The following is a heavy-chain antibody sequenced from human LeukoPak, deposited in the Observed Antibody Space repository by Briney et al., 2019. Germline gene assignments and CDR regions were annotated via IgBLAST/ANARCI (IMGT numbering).Heavy chain of an antibody. J-gene: IGHJ4*02. CDR3: ARVGDSSGYYYYFDY. V-gene: IGHV4-30-2*01. Sequence: SETLSLTCAVSGGSISSGGYSWSWIRQPPGKGLEWIGYIYHSGSTYYNPSLKSRVTISVDRSKNQVSLKLSSVTAADTAVYYCARVGDSSGYYYYFDYWGQGTLVTVSS. CDR2: IYHSGST. D-gene: IGHD3-22*01. CDR1: GGSISSGGYS.